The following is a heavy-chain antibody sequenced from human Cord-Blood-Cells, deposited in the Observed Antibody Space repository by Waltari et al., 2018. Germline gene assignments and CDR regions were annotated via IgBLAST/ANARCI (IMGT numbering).Heavy chain of an antibody. CDR2: IYYSGST. V-gene: IGHV4-39*07. J-gene: IGHJ5*02. D-gene: IGHD2-21*02. Sequence: QLQLQESGPGLVKPSETLSLTCTVSGGSISSSSYYWGWIRQPPGKGLGWIGSIYYSGSTYDNPSLKSRVTISVDTSKNQFSLKLSSVTAADTAVYYCATHIVVVTAAPNWFDPWGQGTLVTVSS. CDR3: ATHIVVVTAAPNWFDP. CDR1: GGSISSSSYY.